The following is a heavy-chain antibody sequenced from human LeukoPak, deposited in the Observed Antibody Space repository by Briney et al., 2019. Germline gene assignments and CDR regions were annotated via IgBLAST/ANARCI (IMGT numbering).Heavy chain of an antibody. CDR3: AKHGFGVFEGY. CDR2: ISYDGSNE. D-gene: IGHD3-10*01. Sequence: PGGSLRLSCAASGFTFSSYALHWVRQAPGKGLEWVAVISYDGSNEYYADSVKGRFTLSRDNSKNTLYLQMNSLRAEDTAVYYCAKHGFGVFEGYWGQGTLVTVSS. V-gene: IGHV3-30*04. J-gene: IGHJ4*02. CDR1: GFTFSSYA.